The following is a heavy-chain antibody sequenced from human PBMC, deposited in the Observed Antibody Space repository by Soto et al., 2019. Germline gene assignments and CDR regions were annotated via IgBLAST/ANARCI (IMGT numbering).Heavy chain of an antibody. CDR3: AREVAADGTFREDVFDI. D-gene: IGHD6-13*01. CDR2: IIPIFTKT. V-gene: IGHV1-69*12. CDR1: GGTFSNHA. Sequence: QVQLVQSGAEVKKPGSSVKVSCKASGGTFSNHAINWGRQAPGQGLEWMGRIIPIFTKTNYAQNFQGRVTITADESTITAYMELTSLKHDDTAVYYCAREVAADGTFREDVFDIWGQGTMVTVSS. J-gene: IGHJ3*02.